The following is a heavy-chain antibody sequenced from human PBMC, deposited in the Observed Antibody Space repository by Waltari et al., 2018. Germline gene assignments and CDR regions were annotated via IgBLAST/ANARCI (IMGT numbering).Heavy chain of an antibody. J-gene: IGHJ4*02. CDR1: AFTFSSYE. V-gene: IGHV3-48*03. Sequence: EVQLVESGGGLVQPGGSLRLSCAASAFTFSSYEMNWVRQAPGKVLEWVSYSSSSGSTIYYADSVKGRFTISRDNAKNSLYLQMNSLRAEDTAVYYCAREYSYGPFDYWGQGTLVTISS. D-gene: IGHD5-18*01. CDR3: AREYSYGPFDY. CDR2: SSSSGSTI.